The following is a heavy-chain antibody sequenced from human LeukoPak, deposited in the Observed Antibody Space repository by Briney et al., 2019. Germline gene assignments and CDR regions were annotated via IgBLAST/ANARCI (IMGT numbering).Heavy chain of an antibody. CDR2: IHNSGTT. V-gene: IGHV4-34*01. J-gene: IGHJ4*02. CDR3: ARRYYYKLGSFPFDF. D-gene: IGHD2/OR15-2a*01. Sequence: SETLSLTCAVSGEPFSGYFWSWIRQSPGKGLEWIGEIHNSGTTNYNPSLNSRVTISEDTSKNQFYLNLSSVTAADTAVYYCARRYYYKLGSFPFDFWGQGTLVTVSS. CDR1: GEPFSGYF.